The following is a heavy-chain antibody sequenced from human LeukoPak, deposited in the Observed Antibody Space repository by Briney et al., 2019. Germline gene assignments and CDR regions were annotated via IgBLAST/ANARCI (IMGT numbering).Heavy chain of an antibody. D-gene: IGHD3-10*01. CDR1: EFTFSSYG. CDR3: ARPTSGFYKF. J-gene: IGHJ4*02. Sequence: GGSLRLSCVASEFTFSSYGMSWVRQSLGKGLEWVSYISSTSSTIYYADSVKGRFTISRDNARNSLYLQMNSLRDEDTAVYYCARPTSGFYKFWGQGTLVTVFS. CDR2: ISSTSSTI. V-gene: IGHV3-48*02.